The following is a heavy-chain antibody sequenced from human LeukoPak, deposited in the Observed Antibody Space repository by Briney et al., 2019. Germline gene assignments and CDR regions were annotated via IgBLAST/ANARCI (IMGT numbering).Heavy chain of an antibody. CDR1: GFTFSSYA. J-gene: IGHJ4*02. CDR3: ARGPPRGAGRAPFDY. CDR2: ISYDGSNK. Sequence: PGGSLRLSCAASGFTFSSYAMYWVRQAPGKGLEWVAVISYDGSNKYYGDSVKGRFTISRDNSKNTLYLEMNSLRAEDTAVYYCARGPPRGAGRAPFDYWGQGTLVTVSS. V-gene: IGHV3-30-3*01. D-gene: IGHD3-10*01.